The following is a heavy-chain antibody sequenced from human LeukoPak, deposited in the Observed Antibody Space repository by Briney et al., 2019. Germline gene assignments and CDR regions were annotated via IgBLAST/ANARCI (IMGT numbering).Heavy chain of an antibody. CDR2: INPNSGGT. J-gene: IGHJ4*02. CDR1: GYTFTGSY. CDR3: VSRPSNSWAY. Sequence: RASVKVSCKASGYTFTGSYMHWVRQAPGQGLEWMGWINPNSGGTNYAQKFQGRVTMTRDTSVTTAYMELSSLRSDDMAVYYCVSRPSNSWAYWGQGTLVTVSS. D-gene: IGHD6-13*01. V-gene: IGHV1-2*02.